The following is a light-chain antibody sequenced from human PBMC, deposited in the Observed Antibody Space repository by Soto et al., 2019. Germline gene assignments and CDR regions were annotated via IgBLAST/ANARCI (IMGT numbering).Light chain of an antibody. CDR3: LISSGGARV. J-gene: IGLJ3*02. Sequence: QTVVTQEPSLTVAPGGTVSLTCGSNTGAVTIGHYPYWFQQKPGQAPRTLVYDTNNRHSWTPARFSGSFLGGKAALTLSGAQPEDEADYYCLISSGGARVFGGGTPLPVL. CDR1: TGAVTIGHY. CDR2: DTN. V-gene: IGLV7-46*01.